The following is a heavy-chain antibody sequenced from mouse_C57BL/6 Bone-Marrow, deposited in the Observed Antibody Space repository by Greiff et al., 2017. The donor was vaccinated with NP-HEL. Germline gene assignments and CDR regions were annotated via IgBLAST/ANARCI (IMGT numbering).Heavy chain of an antibody. CDR2: ISSGSSTI. Sequence: EVKLVESGGGLVKPGGSLKLSCAASGFTFSDYGMHWVRQAPEKGLEWVAYISSGSSTIYYADTVKGRFPSSRYNAKNTLFLQMTSLRSEDTAMYYFASSYYYGSMDYWGQGTSVTVSS. CDR1: GFTFSDYG. V-gene: IGHV5-17*01. D-gene: IGHD1-1*01. CDR3: ASSYYYGSMDY. J-gene: IGHJ4*01.